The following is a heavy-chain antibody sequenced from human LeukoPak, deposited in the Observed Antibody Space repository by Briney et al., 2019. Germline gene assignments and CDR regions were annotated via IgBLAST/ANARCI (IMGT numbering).Heavy chain of an antibody. V-gene: IGHV3-11*04. CDR1: GFTFSDYY. CDR3: ARDLGWLQSDY. Sequence: PGGSLRLSCAASGFTFSDYYMSWIRQAPGKGLEWVSYISSSGSPIYYADSVKGRLTISRDNAKNSVYLQIHNLRAEDTAVYYCARDLGWLQSDYWGQGTLVTVSS. D-gene: IGHD5-24*01. CDR2: ISSSGSPI. J-gene: IGHJ4*02.